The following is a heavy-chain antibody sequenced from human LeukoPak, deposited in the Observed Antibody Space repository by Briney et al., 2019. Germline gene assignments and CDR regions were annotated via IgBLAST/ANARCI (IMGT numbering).Heavy chain of an antibody. J-gene: IGHJ4*02. Sequence: GGSLRLSCAASGFTFSSYGMHCVRQAPGKGLEWVAVISYDGTNKYYADSVKGRFTISRDNSKNTLYLQMHRLRAEDTAVYYCAKDQEIFGVVIDWGQGTLVTVSS. V-gene: IGHV3-30*18. CDR2: ISYDGTNK. D-gene: IGHD3-3*01. CDR1: GFTFSSYG. CDR3: AKDQEIFGVVID.